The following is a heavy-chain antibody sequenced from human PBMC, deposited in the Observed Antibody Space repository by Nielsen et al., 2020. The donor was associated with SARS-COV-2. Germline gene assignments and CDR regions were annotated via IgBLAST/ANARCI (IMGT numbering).Heavy chain of an antibody. CDR1: GFTFDDYA. Sequence: SLKISCAASGFTFDDYAMHWVRQAPGKGLEWVSGISWNSGSIGYADSVKGRFTISRDNAKNSLYLQMNSLRAEDTAVYYCATGVSYYYMDVWGKGTTVTVSS. CDR2: ISWNSGSI. D-gene: IGHD6-13*01. CDR3: ATGVSYYYMDV. J-gene: IGHJ6*03. V-gene: IGHV3-9*01.